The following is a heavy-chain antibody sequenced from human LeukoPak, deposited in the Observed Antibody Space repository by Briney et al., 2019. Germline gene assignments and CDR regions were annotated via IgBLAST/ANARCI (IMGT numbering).Heavy chain of an antibody. D-gene: IGHD6-19*01. V-gene: IGHV4-59*08. J-gene: IGHJ1*01. Sequence: PSETLSLTCSVSGGSISNYYWSWIRQPPGKGLEWIAYIYYTGTISYNPSLKSRVTMSVDTSKNHISLRLGSVTAADTARYYCARANNTGLSSLDHWGQGTPVILSS. CDR3: ARANNTGLSSLDH. CDR2: IYYTGTI. CDR1: GGSISNYY.